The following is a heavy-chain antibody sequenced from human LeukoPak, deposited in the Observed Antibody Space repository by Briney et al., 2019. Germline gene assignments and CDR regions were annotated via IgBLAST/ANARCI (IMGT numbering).Heavy chain of an antibody. V-gene: IGHV3-30*04. CDR3: ARERTYYYDSSGSFDY. Sequence: GGSLRLSCAASGFTFSSYAMHWVRQAPGKGLEWVAVISYDGSNKYYADSVKGRFTISRDNSKNTLYLQMNSLRAEDTAVYYCARERTYYYDSSGSFDYWGQGTLVTVSS. CDR2: ISYDGSNK. CDR1: GFTFSSYA. J-gene: IGHJ4*02. D-gene: IGHD3-22*01.